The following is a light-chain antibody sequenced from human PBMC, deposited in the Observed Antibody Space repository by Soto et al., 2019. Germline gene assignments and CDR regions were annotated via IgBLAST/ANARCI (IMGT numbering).Light chain of an antibody. CDR2: GNS. J-gene: IGLJ2*01. V-gene: IGLV1-40*01. Sequence: QSVLTQPPSVSGAPGQRVTISCTGSSSNIGTPYDVHWYQQLPGTAPKPLIYGNSNRPSGVPDRFSGSKSGTSASLAITGLQAEDEADYYCQSYDSSLSGYVIFGGGTKLTVL. CDR3: QSYDSSLSGYVI. CDR1: SSNIGTPYD.